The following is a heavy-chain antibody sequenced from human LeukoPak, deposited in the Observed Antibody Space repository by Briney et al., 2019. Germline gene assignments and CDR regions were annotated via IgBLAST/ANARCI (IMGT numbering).Heavy chain of an antibody. CDR3: ASDYCSSTSCYRWFDP. D-gene: IGHD2-2*01. J-gene: IGHJ5*02. Sequence: GASVKVSCKASGYTFTSYYMHWVRQAPGQGLEWMGIINPSGGSTSYAQKFQGRVTMTRDTSTSTVYMEPSSLRSEDTAVYYCASDYCSSTSCYRWFDPWGQGTLVTVSS. CDR1: GYTFTSYY. CDR2: INPSGGST. V-gene: IGHV1-46*01.